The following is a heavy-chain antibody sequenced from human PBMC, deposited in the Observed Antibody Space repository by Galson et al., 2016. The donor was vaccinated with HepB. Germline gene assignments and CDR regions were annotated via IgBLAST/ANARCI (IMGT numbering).Heavy chain of an antibody. D-gene: IGHD2/OR15-2a*01. V-gene: IGHV1-18*01. J-gene: IGHJ4*02. CDR1: GYTFTTSG. CDR3: ARDVQYRFDS. CDR2: ISTYSGNT. Sequence: SVKVSCKASGYTFTTSGISWVRQAPGQGLEWMGWISTYSGNTKYAQKLQGGLTLTTDSSTTTAYMELRSLRFDDTALYYCARDVQYRFDSWGQGTLVTFSS.